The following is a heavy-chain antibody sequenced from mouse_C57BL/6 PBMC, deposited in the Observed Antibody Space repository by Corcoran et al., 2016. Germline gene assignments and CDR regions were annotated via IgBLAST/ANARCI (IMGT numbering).Heavy chain of an antibody. CDR1: GYAGSSYW. CDR2: IYPGDGDT. Sequence: QVQLQQAGAELVKPGASGKIACKAYGYAGSSYWMNWVKQRPGKGRGWIGQIYPGDGDTNYNGKFKGKATLTADKSSSTAYMQLSSLTSEDSAVYFCARGPDGYYLYYYAMDYWGQGTSVPVSS. CDR3: ARGPDGYYLYYYAMDY. J-gene: IGHJ4*01. D-gene: IGHD2-3*01. V-gene: IGHV1-80*01.